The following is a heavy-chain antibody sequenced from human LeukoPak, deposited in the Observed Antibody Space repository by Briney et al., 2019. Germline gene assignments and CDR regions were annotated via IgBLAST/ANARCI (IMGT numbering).Heavy chain of an antibody. D-gene: IGHD3-22*01. J-gene: IGHJ4*02. CDR1: GFTFSSYW. CDR2: IKQDGSEK. Sequence: GGSMRLSCAASGFTFSSYWMSWVRQAPGKGLEWGANIKQDGSEKYYVDSVKGRFTISRDNAKNSLYLQMNSLRAEDTAVYYCVRVEYYDSSGHTYRGGGTPVSDSS. CDR3: VRVEYYDSSGHTY. V-gene: IGHV3-7*01.